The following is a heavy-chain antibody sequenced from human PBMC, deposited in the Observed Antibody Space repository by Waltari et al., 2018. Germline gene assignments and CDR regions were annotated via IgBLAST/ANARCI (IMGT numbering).Heavy chain of an antibody. CDR3: ARGRIVGATSTLNYYYYYMDV. CDR2: IYYSGST. D-gene: IGHD1-26*01. CDR1: GGSISSGDYY. V-gene: IGHV4-30-4*08. Sequence: QVQLQESGPGLVKPSQTLSLTCTVSGGSISSGDYYWSWIGQPPGKGLEWIGYIYYSGSTYYNPSLKSRVTISVDTSKNQFSLKLSSVTAADTAVYYCARGRIVGATSTLNYYYYYMDVWGKGTTVTVSS. J-gene: IGHJ6*03.